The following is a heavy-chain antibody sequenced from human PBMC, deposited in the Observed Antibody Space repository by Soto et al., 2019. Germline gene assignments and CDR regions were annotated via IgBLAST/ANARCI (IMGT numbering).Heavy chain of an antibody. D-gene: IGHD3-16*01. J-gene: IGHJ6*02. V-gene: IGHV1-18*04. CDR3: ARDYPRLGAAHSYGIDV. CDR2: VSPYNGNT. CDR1: GYTFLDYG. Sequence: ASVKVSCKTSGYTFLDYGISWVRQAPGQGLEWMGWVSPYNGNTAYAHKVQGRVTMTTDTTTGTAYMELRSLRSDDTAVYYCARDYPRLGAAHSYGIDVWGHGTPLTVYS.